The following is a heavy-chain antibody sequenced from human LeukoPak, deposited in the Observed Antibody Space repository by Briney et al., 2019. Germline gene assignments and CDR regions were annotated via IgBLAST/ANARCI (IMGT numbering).Heavy chain of an antibody. CDR2: ISGSGGST. CDR3: AKRDFDDYFDY. CDR1: GFTFSSFA. J-gene: IGHJ4*02. V-gene: IGHV3-23*01. Sequence: PGGSLRLSCAASGFTFSSFAMSWVRQAPGKGLEWVSAISGSGGSTYYAESVKGRFTISRDNSKDTLYLQMNSLRAEDTAVYYCAKRDFDDYFDYWGQGTLVTVSS. D-gene: IGHD3-9*01.